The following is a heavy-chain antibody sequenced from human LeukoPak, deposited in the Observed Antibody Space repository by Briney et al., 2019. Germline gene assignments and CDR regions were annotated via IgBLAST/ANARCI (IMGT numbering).Heavy chain of an antibody. D-gene: IGHD3-9*01. Sequence: PSETLSLTCAVSGYSISSGYYWGWIRQPPGKGLEWIGSIYHSGSTYYNPSLKSRVTISVDTSKNQFSLKLSSVTAADTAVYYCARQPPRYFDWLLDPENNWFDPWGQGTLVTVSS. CDR1: GYSISSGYY. V-gene: IGHV4-38-2*01. J-gene: IGHJ5*02. CDR3: ARQPPRYFDWLLDPENNWFDP. CDR2: IYHSGST.